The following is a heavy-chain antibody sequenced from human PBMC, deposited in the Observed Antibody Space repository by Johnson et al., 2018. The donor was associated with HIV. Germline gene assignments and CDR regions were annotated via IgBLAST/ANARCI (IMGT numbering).Heavy chain of an antibody. CDR2: ISYDGSNK. J-gene: IGHJ3*01. D-gene: IGHD3-10*01. Sequence: VQLVESGGGVVQPGRSLRLSCAASGFTFSSYAMHWVRQAPGKGLEWVAAISYDGSNKYYADSVKGRFTISRDNSKNTRYLQMNSLRAVDKAVYYCARAPEVRGVDAFDVWGQGTVVTVSS. CDR1: GFTFSSYA. V-gene: IGHV3-30-3*01. CDR3: ARAPEVRGVDAFDV.